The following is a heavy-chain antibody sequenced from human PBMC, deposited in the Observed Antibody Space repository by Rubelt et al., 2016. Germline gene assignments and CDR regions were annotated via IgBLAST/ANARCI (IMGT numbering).Heavy chain of an antibody. J-gene: IGHJ2*01. CDR3: AARGYCSSTSCYSGYFDL. CDR2: IYTSGST. CDR1: GGSISSYY. V-gene: IGHV4-4*07. D-gene: IGHD2-2*01. Sequence: QVQLQESGPGLVKPSETLSLTCTVSGGSISSYYWSWIRQPAGKGLEWIGRIYTSGSTNYNPSLKSRVTMSVDTSKNQCSLKLRSVTAADTAVYYCAARGYCSSTSCYSGYFDLWGRGTLVTVSS.